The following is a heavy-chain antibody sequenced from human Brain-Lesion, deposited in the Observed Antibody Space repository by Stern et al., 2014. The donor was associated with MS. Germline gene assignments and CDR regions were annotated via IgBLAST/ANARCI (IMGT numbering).Heavy chain of an antibody. Sequence: VQLLESGPGLVKPSETLSLTCTVSGGSINTNNYYWGWIRQPPGKGLEWIGNIYSSGSTFYSPSLKSRVTMSVDTSKNQFSLNLISVTAADTAVYYCARTGDDFGDYSLSYWGQGTLVTVSS. CDR3: ARTGDDFGDYSLSY. V-gene: IGHV4-39*01. D-gene: IGHD4-17*01. J-gene: IGHJ4*02. CDR2: IYSSGST. CDR1: GGSINTNNYY.